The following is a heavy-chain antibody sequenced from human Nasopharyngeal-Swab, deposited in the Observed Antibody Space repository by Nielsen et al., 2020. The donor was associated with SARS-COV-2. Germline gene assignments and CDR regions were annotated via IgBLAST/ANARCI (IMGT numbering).Heavy chain of an antibody. CDR3: ARDPDGGNVWEDAFDI. CDR2: ISYDGNNK. Sequence: GESLQISCAASGFTFSSYAMHWVRQAPGKGLEWVAVISYDGNNKYYADSVKGRFTISRDNSKNTLYLQMNSQRAEDTAVYYCARDPDGGNVWEDAFDIWGQGTMVTVSS. D-gene: IGHD4-23*01. V-gene: IGHV3-30-3*01. CDR1: GFTFSSYA. J-gene: IGHJ3*02.